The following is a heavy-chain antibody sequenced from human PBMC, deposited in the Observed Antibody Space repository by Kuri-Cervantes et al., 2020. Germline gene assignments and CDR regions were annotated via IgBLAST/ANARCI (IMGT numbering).Heavy chain of an antibody. Sequence: ASVKVSCKASGYTFTGNYIHWVRQAPGQGLKWMGWINPNSGDTNYAQKFQGRVTMTRDISISTAYMELSSLRSDDTAVYYCARDGHNWNYDQWGTTFYYYGMDVWGQGTTVTVSS. CDR2: INPNSGDT. J-gene: IGHJ6*02. D-gene: IGHD1-7*01. CDR3: ARDGHNWNYDQWGTTFYYYGMDV. CDR1: GYTFTGNY. V-gene: IGHV1-2*02.